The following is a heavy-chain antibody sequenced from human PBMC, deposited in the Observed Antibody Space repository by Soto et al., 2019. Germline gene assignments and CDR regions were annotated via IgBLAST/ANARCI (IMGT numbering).Heavy chain of an antibody. J-gene: IGHJ5*02. V-gene: IGHV1-3*01. CDR1: GYTFTSYA. D-gene: IGHD6-13*01. CDR3: AYTSYSSSWENWFDP. Sequence: QVQLVQSGAEVKKPGASVKVSCKASGYTFTSYAMHWVRQAPGQRLEWMGWINAGNGNTKYSQKFQGRVTITRDTSASTANMELSSLRSEDTAVYYCAYTSYSSSWENWFDPWGQGTLVTVSS. CDR2: INAGNGNT.